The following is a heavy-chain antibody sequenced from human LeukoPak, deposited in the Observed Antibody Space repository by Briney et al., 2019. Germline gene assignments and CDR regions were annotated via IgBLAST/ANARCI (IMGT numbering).Heavy chain of an antibody. D-gene: IGHD3-10*01. J-gene: IGHJ3*02. CDR1: GFTFSSYW. V-gene: IGHV3-74*01. Sequence: GGSLRLSCAASGFTFSSYWMHWVRQVPGKGLVWVSRIYTDGSGTDYADSVKGRFTISRDNAKNTLYMQTNSLRAEDTAVYYCARQIIGAGHTLDIWGQGTIVTVSS. CDR3: ARQIIGAGHTLDI. CDR2: IYTDGSGT.